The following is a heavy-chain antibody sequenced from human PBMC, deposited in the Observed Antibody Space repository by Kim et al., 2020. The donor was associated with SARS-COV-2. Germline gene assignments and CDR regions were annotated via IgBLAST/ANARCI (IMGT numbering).Heavy chain of an antibody. V-gene: IGHV3-48*03. D-gene: IGHD3-16*01. Sequence: ASVKGRVTISRDNAKTPLYLQMNSLGAEGTAVYYCAGSRPRLGRSPCFDYWGQGTLVTVSS. CDR3: AGSRPRLGRSPCFDY. J-gene: IGHJ4*02.